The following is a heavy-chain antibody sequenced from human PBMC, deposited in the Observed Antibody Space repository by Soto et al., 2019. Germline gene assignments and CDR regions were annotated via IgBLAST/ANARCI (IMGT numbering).Heavy chain of an antibody. D-gene: IGHD5-18*01. CDR1: GGSISSYY. CDR3: ARERHGYEH. V-gene: IGHV4-59*12. Sequence: QVQLQESGPGLVKPSETLSLTCTVSGGSISSYYWSWIRQPPGKGLEWIGYIYYSGSTNYNPSLKRRVTISVDTSKNQCSLQLSSVTAADTAVYYCARERHGYEHWGQGTLVTVSS. J-gene: IGHJ1*01. CDR2: IYYSGST.